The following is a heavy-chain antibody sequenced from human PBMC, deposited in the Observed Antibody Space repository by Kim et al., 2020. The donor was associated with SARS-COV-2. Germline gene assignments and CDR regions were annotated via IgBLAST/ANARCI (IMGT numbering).Heavy chain of an antibody. V-gene: IGHV1-69*13. Sequence: SVKVSCKASGGTFSSYAISWVRQAPGQGLEWMGGIIPIFGTANYAQKFQGRVTITADESTSTAYMELSSLRSEDTAVYYCARAGSGWLQSRGYFDYWGQGTLVTVSS. CDR3: ARAGSGWLQSRGYFDY. CDR2: IIPIFGTA. J-gene: IGHJ4*02. D-gene: IGHD5-12*01. CDR1: GGTFSSYA.